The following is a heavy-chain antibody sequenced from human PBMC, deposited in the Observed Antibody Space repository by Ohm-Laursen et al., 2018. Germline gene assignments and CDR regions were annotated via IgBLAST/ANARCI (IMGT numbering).Heavy chain of an antibody. CDR3: AEGPTVTRGSAFDI. D-gene: IGHD4-17*01. J-gene: IGHJ3*02. CDR2: INHSGST. V-gene: IGHV4-34*01. CDR1: GGSFSGYY. Sequence: SDTLSLTCAVYGGSFSGYYWSWIRQPPGKGLEWIGEINHSGSTNYNPSLKSRVTISVDTSTNHFSLKLSSVTAADTAVYYCAEGPTVTRGSAFDIWGQGTIVTVSS.